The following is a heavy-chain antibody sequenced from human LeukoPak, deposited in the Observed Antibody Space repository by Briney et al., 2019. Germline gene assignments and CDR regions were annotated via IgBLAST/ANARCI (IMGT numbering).Heavy chain of an antibody. CDR2: IYPGDSDT. Sequence: GESLKISCKGSGYSFTSYWIAWVRQMPGKGLEGMGIIYPGDSDTRYSPSFQGQVTISADKSISTVYLQWSNLKASDTAMYYCARSANQGGIWVWGQGTLVTVSS. J-gene: IGHJ4*02. V-gene: IGHV5-51*01. CDR3: ARSANQGGIWV. D-gene: IGHD3-16*01. CDR1: GYSFTSYW.